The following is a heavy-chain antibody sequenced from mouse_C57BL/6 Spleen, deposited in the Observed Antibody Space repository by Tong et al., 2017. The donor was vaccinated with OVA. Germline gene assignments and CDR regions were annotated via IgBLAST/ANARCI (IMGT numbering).Heavy chain of an antibody. CDR2: ISSGGSYT. D-gene: IGHD2-4*01. CDR1: GFTFSSYG. CDR3: TRTPWTMMTTYDY. J-gene: IGHJ2*01. V-gene: IGHV5-6*01. Sequence: LSFANSGFTFSSYGMSWVRQTPDKRLEWVATISSGGSYTYYPDSVKGRFTISRDNAKKNGDRKSSRRKAEDTAMNYGTRTPWTMMTTYDYGGKGTTLTVAS.